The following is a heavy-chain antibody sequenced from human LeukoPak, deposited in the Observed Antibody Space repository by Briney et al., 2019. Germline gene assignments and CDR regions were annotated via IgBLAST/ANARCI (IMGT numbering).Heavy chain of an antibody. CDR3: ARSPDQVDIVATTYYFDY. Sequence: SETLSLTCTVSGGSISSYYWSWIRQPPGKGLEWIGYIYYSGSTNYNPSLKSRVTISVDTSKNQFSLKLSSVTAADTAVYYCARSPDQVDIVATTYYFDYWGQGTLVTVSS. D-gene: IGHD5-12*01. J-gene: IGHJ4*02. CDR2: IYYSGST. V-gene: IGHV4-59*01. CDR1: GGSISSYY.